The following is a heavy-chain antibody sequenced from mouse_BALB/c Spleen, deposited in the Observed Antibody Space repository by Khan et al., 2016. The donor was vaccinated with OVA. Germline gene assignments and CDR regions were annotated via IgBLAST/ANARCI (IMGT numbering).Heavy chain of an antibody. Sequence: VQLQESGAELVRPGASVKLSCKTSGYTFTSYWIHWVKQRSGQGLEWIARIYPGTDNSYYNEKFKDKATLTADKSSSTAYMQLSSLKSEDSDVYFCAREEALYPFDHWGQGTTLTVSS. CDR2: IYPGTDNS. D-gene: IGHD3-2*02. CDR3: AREEALYPFDH. J-gene: IGHJ2*01. CDR1: GYTFTSYW. V-gene: IGHV1-76*01.